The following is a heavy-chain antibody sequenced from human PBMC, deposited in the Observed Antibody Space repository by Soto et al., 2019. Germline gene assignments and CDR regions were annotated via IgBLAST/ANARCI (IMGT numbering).Heavy chain of an antibody. CDR3: ARDGDSSGHYSQFDY. CDR2: MWSDGSNK. J-gene: IGHJ4*02. D-gene: IGHD3-22*01. Sequence: QVQVEESGGGMVQAGRSLRLSCAASGFTFSSYGMHWVRQAPGKGLEWVAVMWSDGSNKYYADSVKRRFTISRDNSKNTLYLQMNSLRAEDTAVYYCARDGDSSGHYSQFDYWGQGTLVTVPS. CDR1: GFTFSSYG. V-gene: IGHV3-33*01.